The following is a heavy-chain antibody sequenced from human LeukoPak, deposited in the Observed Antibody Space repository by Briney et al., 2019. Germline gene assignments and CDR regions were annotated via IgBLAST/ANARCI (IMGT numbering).Heavy chain of an antibody. CDR3: ARVAATHDAFDI. Sequence: AXVKVSCKASGYTFTSYDINWVRQAPGQGLEGMGWMNPNSGKTVYAQKFQGRVTITRNTSITTAYMELTSLRSEDTAVYYCARVAATHDAFDIWGQGTMVTVSS. V-gene: IGHV1-8*03. CDR1: GYTFTSYD. CDR2: MNPNSGKT. J-gene: IGHJ3*02. D-gene: IGHD2-15*01.